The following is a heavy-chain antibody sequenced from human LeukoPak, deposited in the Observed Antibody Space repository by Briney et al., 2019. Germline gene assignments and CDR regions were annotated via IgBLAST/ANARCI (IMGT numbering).Heavy chain of an antibody. V-gene: IGHV4-59*11. Sequence: SETLSLTCTVSGGSISSHYWSWIRQPPGKGLEWIGYIYYSGSTNYNPSLKSRVTISVDTSKNQFSLKLSSVTAADTAVYYCAKGSELRYFDWRIDYWGQGTLVTVSS. CDR1: GGSISSHY. D-gene: IGHD3-9*01. J-gene: IGHJ4*02. CDR2: IYYSGST. CDR3: AKGSELRYFDWRIDY.